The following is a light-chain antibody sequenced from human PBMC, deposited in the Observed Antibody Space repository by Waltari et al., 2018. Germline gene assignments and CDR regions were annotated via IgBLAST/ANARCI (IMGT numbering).Light chain of an antibody. CDR1: QSFSRA. J-gene: IGKJ1*01. V-gene: IGKV3-20*01. CDR3: QHYVRLPVT. Sequence: EIVLTQSPGHLSLSPGERATLSCMASQSFSRALAWYQQKPGQAPRLLIYDASTRAIGIPDRFSGGGSGTDFSLTISRLEPEDFAVYYCQHYVRLPVTFGQGTTVEIK. CDR2: DAS.